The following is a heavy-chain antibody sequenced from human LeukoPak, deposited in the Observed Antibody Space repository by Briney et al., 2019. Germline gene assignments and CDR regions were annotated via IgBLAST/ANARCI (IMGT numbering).Heavy chain of an antibody. CDR3: ARGYCSSTSCYTGYYYGMDV. V-gene: IGHV3-21*01. CDR1: GFTFSSYS. D-gene: IGHD2-2*02. CDR2: ISSSSSYI. Sequence: PGGSLRLSCAASGFTFSSYSMNWVRQAPGKGLEWVSSISSSSSYIYYADSVKGRFTISRDNAKNPLYLQMNSLRAEDTAVYYCARGYCSSTSCYTGYYYGMDVWGQGTTVTVSS. J-gene: IGHJ6*02.